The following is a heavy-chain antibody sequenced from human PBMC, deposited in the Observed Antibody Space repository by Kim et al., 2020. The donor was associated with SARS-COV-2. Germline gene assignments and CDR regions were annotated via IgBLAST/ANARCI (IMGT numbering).Heavy chain of an antibody. D-gene: IGHD1-26*01. Sequence: GGSLRLSCAASGFTFSSYAMSWVRQAPGKGLEWVSVIYSAGSSTYYADSVKGRFTISRDNSKNTLSLQMNSLRAEDTAVYYCAKDFSTSGSYYEGDFGYWGQGTLVTVS. V-gene: IGHV3-23*03. J-gene: IGHJ4*02. CDR3: AKDFSTSGSYYEGDFGY. CDR2: IYSAGSST. CDR1: GFTFSSYA.